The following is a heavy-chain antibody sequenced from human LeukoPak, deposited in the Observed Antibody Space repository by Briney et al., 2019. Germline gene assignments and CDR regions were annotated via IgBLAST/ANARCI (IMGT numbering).Heavy chain of an antibody. CDR1: GGSFSGYY. J-gene: IGHJ6*02. Sequence: PSETLSLTCAVYGGSFSGYYWSWIRQPPGKGLEWIGEINHSGSTNYNPSLKSRVTISVDTSKNQFSLKLSSVTAADTAVYYCARGYNWNYPYYYYGMDVWGQGTTVTVSS. V-gene: IGHV4-34*01. D-gene: IGHD1-7*01. CDR3: ARGYNWNYPYYYYGMDV. CDR2: INHSGST.